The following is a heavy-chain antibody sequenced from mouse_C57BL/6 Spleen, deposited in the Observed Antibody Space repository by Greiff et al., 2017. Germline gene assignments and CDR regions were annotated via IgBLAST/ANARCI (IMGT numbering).Heavy chain of an antibody. CDR2: IYPGDGAT. J-gene: IGHJ2*01. D-gene: IGHD2-1*01. CDR3: ARRGYGNFYYFDY. CDR1: GYAFSSFW. Sequence: QVQLKESGPELVKPGASVTISCKASGYAFSSFWMNWVKQRPGTGLEWIGRIYPGDGATNYNGKFKGKATLTADKSSSTAYMQLSSLTSEDSAVXFCARRGYGNFYYFDYWGQGSTLTVSS. V-gene: IGHV1-82*01.